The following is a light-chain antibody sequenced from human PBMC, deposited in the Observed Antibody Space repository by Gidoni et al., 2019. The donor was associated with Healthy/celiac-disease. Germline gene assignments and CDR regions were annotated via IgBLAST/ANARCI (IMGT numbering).Light chain of an antibody. V-gene: IGKV1-9*01. CDR2: DAS. CDR3: QQLNSYPVT. CDR1: QGISSY. J-gene: IGKJ3*01. Sequence: DIQLTQSPSFLSASVGDRVTITCRASQGISSYLAWYQQKPGKAPKLLSYDASTLQSGVPSRFSGSRSGTEFTLTISSLQPEDFATYYCQQLNSYPVTFGPGTKVDIK.